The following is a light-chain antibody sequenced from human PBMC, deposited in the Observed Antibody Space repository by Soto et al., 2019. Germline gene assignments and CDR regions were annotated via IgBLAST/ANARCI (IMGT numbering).Light chain of an antibody. Sequence: QLVLTQSPSASASLGASVKLTCPLSSGHSSYAIAWHQPQPEKGPRYLMRLNSDGSHPKGDGIPDRFSGSSSGAARYLTISSLQYEDEADYYCQNWGTGIGVFGGGTKLTVL. V-gene: IGLV4-69*01. J-gene: IGLJ3*02. CDR2: LNSDGSH. CDR1: SGHSSYA. CDR3: QNWGTGIGV.